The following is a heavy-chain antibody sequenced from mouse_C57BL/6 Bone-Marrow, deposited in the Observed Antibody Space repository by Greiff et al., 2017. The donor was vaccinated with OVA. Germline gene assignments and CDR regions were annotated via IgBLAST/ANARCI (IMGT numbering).Heavy chain of an antibody. CDR1: GYAFTNYW. J-gene: IGHJ1*03. CDR2: INPGSGGT. D-gene: IGHD1-1*01. Sequence: QVHVKQSGAELVRPGTSVKVSCKASGYAFTNYWIQWVKQRPGQGLEWIGMINPGSGGTNYTEKFKGKATLTADKSSSTAYMQLSSLTSEDSAVAFCAGDYDGRSSDVWGTGTTVTVSS. V-gene: IGHV1-54*01. CDR3: AGDYDGRSSDV.